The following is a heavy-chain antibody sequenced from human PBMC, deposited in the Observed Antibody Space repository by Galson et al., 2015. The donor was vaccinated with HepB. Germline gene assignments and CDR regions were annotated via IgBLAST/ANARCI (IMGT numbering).Heavy chain of an antibody. V-gene: IGHV3-66*01. Sequence: SLRLSCAASGFSGSDNDMSWGRQAPGKGLEWVFVVYPGCATSYGDSVKGRFTISRDNSENTVYLQMNSLRVEDTAVYYCASCAMIGGVIGAFDVWGQGTMVTVSS. D-gene: IGHD3-10*01. CDR1: GFSGSDND. CDR2: VYPGCAT. J-gene: IGHJ3*01. CDR3: ASCAMIGGVIGAFDV.